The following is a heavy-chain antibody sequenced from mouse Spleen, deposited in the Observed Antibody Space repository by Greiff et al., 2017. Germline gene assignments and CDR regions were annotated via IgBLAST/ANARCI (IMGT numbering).Heavy chain of an antibody. Sequence: QVQLQQSGAELVKPGASVKLSCKASGYTFTSYWMHWVKQRPGQGLEWIGMIHPNSGSTNYNEKFKSKATLTVDKSSSTAYMQLSSLTSEDSAVYYCASGYYGSSYHYYAMDYWGQGTSVTVSS. J-gene: IGHJ4*01. CDR3: ASGYYGSSYHYYAMDY. CDR2: IHPNSGST. D-gene: IGHD1-1*01. CDR1: GYTFTSYW. V-gene: IGHV1-64*01.